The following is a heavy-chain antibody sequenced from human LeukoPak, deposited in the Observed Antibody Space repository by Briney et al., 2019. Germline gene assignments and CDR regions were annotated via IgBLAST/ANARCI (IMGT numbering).Heavy chain of an antibody. J-gene: IGHJ6*03. V-gene: IGHV4-59*08. Sequence: SETLSLTRTVSLDSPSIYYWSCVPDPPGKGLECIGYIPYSGSTNYNPSLQSRVNISADTSKNQFSLMLNSVTSADTAVYYGARHISSWTPAGYYYYMDVWGKGTTVTVSS. D-gene: IGHD6-13*01. CDR2: IPYSGST. CDR3: ARHISSWTPAGYYYYMDV. CDR1: LDSPSIYY.